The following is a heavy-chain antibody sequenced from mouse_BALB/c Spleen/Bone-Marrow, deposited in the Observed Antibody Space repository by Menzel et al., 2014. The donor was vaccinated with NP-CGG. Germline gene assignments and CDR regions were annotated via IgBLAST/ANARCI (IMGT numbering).Heavy chain of an antibody. V-gene: IGHV1-7*01. J-gene: IGHJ4*01. CDR2: INPSTGYT. CDR1: GYTFTSYW. D-gene: IGHD2-1*01. Sequence: QVQLQQPGAELAKPGASVKMSCKASGYTFTSYWMHWVKQRPGQGLEWIGYINPSTGYTEYNQKFKDKATLTADKSSSTAYMQLSSLTSEDSAVYYRARPYGNYYLDYWGQGTSVTVSS. CDR3: ARPYGNYYLDY.